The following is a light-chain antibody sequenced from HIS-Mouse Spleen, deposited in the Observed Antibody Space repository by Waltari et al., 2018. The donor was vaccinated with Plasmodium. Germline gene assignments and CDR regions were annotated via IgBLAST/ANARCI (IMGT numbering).Light chain of an antibody. J-gene: IGLJ3*02. CDR3: YSTDSSGNHRV. Sequence: SYELPQPPSVSVSQGQTARIPSSGDALPNKYAYWYQQKAGQAPVLVIYEDSKRPSGIPERFSGASSGTMATLTISGAQVEDEADYCCYSTDSSGNHRVFGGGTNLTVL. V-gene: IGLV3-10*01. CDR1: ALPNKY. CDR2: EDS.